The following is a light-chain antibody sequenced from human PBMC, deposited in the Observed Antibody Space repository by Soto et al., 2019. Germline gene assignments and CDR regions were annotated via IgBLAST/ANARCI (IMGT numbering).Light chain of an antibody. V-gene: IGKV2-24*01. J-gene: IGKJ1*01. CDR1: QSLVHSDGNTY. Sequence: DVVMTQTPLSSPVTLGQPASISCRSSQSLVHSDGNTYLSWLHQRPGQTPRRLTYKVSSRFGAPERFRGSGGVSDFRLEITRVEAEAVGIYYDMRCTHFHQTFAQGTKVDLK. CDR2: KVS. CDR3: MRCTHFHQT.